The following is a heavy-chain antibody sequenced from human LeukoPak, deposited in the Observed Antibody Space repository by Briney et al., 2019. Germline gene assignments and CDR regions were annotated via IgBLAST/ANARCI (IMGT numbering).Heavy chain of an antibody. CDR1: GFTFSSYG. J-gene: IGHJ6*04. CDR3: AKDKARYGMDV. CDR2: ISYDGSNK. Sequence: GRSLRLSCAASGFTFSSYGMHWVRQAPGKGLEWMAVISYDGSNKYYADSVKGRFTISRDNSKNTLYLQMNSLRAEDTAVYYCAKDKARYGMDVRGKGTTVTVSS. V-gene: IGHV3-30*18.